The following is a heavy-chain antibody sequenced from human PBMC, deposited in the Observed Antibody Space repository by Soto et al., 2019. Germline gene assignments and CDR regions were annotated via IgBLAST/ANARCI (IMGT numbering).Heavy chain of an antibody. CDR1: GYTFTSYG. V-gene: IGHV1-18*01. J-gene: IGHJ4*02. CDR2: ISAYNGNT. Sequence: ASVKVSCKASGYTFTSYGISWVRQAPGQGLEWMGWISAYNGNTNYAQKLQGRVTMTTDTSTSTAYMELRSLRSDDTAVYYCARHSPDFDWLSQFDYWGQGTLVTVSS. D-gene: IGHD3-9*01. CDR3: ARHSPDFDWLSQFDY.